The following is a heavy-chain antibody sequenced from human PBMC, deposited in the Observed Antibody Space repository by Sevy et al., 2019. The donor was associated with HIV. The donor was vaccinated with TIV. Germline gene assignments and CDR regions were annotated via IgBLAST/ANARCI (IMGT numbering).Heavy chain of an antibody. Sequence: SETLSLTCTVSGGSISSSSYSWGWIRQPPGKGLEWIGTIFYTGSTYYTPSLKSRVTVSVDTSKNQFSLKLSSVTTADTAVYSCARLVYCSGGSCSSDYYGMDVWGQGTTVTVSS. J-gene: IGHJ6*02. CDR2: IFYTGST. V-gene: IGHV4-39*01. D-gene: IGHD2-15*01. CDR1: GGSISSSSYS. CDR3: ARLVYCSGGSCSSDYYGMDV.